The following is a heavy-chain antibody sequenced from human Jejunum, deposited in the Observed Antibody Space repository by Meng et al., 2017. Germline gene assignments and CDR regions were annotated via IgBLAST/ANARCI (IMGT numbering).Heavy chain of an antibody. Sequence: QVQLQESGPGLVRPSETLSLTCAISGGSVSGRSFYWTWIRQPPGKGLEWIGYVFDSGSTKYNPSLSRRVTISADTSKNQFSLELSSVTAADTAVYYCVTDVYGDGLAYLDYWGQGSLVTVSS. CDR1: GGSVSGRSFY. CDR3: VTDVYGDGLAYLDY. CDR2: VFDSGST. D-gene: IGHD4-17*01. V-gene: IGHV4-61*01. J-gene: IGHJ4*02.